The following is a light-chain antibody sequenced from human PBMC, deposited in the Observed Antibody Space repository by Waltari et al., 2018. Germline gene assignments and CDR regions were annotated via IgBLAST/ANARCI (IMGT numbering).Light chain of an antibody. CDR2: DVN. CDR1: SRVLGPSNF. CDR3: SSYTTGSTRYV. J-gene: IGLJ1*01. Sequence: QSALTQPASVSGSPGRSLTFPCTGSSRVLGPSNFFSWYQNHPGKAPKVMIYDVNNRPSGVSSRFSGSKSGNTASLTISGLQAEDEADYYCSSYTTGSTRYVFGSGTKVTVL. V-gene: IGLV2-14*01.